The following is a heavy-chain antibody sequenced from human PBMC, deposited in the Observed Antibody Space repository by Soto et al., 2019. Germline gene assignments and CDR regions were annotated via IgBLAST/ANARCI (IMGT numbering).Heavy chain of an antibody. Sequence: QPGGSLRLSCAASGFSFSNYAMSWVRQAPGKGLEWVSAITGAGDDTFHADSVKGRLTISRDNSKNTLFLQMNSLRAEDTGVYYCATSSGYLNYFDYWGQGTLVTVSS. V-gene: IGHV3-23*01. D-gene: IGHD6-19*01. CDR2: ITGAGDDT. J-gene: IGHJ4*02. CDR3: ATSSGYLNYFDY. CDR1: GFSFSNYA.